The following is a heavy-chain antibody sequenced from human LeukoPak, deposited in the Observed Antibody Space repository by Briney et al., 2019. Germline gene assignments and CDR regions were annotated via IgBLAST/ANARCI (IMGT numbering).Heavy chain of an antibody. CDR3: TRDSLRCSSATCYREEY. D-gene: IGHD2-2*01. J-gene: IGHJ4*02. Sequence: GGSLRLSCAASGFTFSSYAMSWVRQAPGKGLEWVSAISGSGGSTYYADSVKGRFTISRDNSKNTLYPQMNRLRAEDTAFYYCTRDSLRCSSATCYREEYWGQGTLVTVSS. CDR2: ISGSGGST. CDR1: GFTFSSYA. V-gene: IGHV3-23*01.